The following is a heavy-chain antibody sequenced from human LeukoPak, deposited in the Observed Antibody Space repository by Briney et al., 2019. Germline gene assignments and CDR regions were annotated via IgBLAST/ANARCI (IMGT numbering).Heavy chain of an antibody. D-gene: IGHD5-18*01. CDR1: GFTFSMYW. Sequence: GGSLRLSCTASGFTFSMYWMHWVRQDPGKGPVWVSRITSDGSTTIYADSVRGRFTISRDNAKNTLYLQMNSLRAEDTAVYYCVRDSRYTMDVWGQGTTVTVPS. V-gene: IGHV3-74*01. J-gene: IGHJ6*02. CDR3: VRDSRYTMDV. CDR2: ITSDGSTT.